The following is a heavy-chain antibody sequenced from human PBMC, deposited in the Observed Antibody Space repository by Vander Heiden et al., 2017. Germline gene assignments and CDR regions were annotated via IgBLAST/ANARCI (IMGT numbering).Heavy chain of an antibody. V-gene: IGHV3-48*02. CDR2: ISATGVTI. Sequence: EVQLVQSGGGLVQPGGSLRLSCGASGFPFSYSTMTWVRQTPGKGLAWISYISATGVTIYYSQSVEGRFTISRDNVMNSLYLQMNNLRDDDTGVYYCARDPKLYGAFGPYFDYWGQGVLVTVAS. CDR1: GFPFSYST. CDR3: ARDPKLYGAFGPYFDY. D-gene: IGHD2-15*01. J-gene: IGHJ4*02.